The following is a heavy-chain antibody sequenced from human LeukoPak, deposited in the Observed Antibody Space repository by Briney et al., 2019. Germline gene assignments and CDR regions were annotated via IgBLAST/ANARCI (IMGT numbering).Heavy chain of an antibody. CDR1: GYTFTSYG. Sequence: ASVKVSCKASGYTFTSYGISWVQQAPGQGLEGMGWISAYNGNTNYAQKLQGRVTMTTDTSTSTAYMELRSLRSDDTAVYYCARDAGSGVYYGMDVWGKGTTVTVSS. J-gene: IGHJ6*04. CDR3: ARDAGSGVYYGMDV. CDR2: ISAYNGNT. D-gene: IGHD3-10*01. V-gene: IGHV1-18*04.